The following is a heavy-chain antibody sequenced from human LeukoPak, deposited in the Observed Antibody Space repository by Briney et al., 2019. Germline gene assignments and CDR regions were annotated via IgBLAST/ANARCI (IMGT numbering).Heavy chain of an antibody. V-gene: IGHV3-21*01. Sequence: GGSLRLSCAASGFTFSSYSMNWVRQAPGKGLEWVSSISSRSSYRYYADSMKGRFTISRDNAKNSLYLQMNSLRAEDTAVYYCARATQYCSGGSCYDTWFNPWGQGTLVTVSS. D-gene: IGHD2-15*01. J-gene: IGHJ5*02. CDR3: ARATQYCSGGSCYDTWFNP. CDR2: ISSRSSYR. CDR1: GFTFSSYS.